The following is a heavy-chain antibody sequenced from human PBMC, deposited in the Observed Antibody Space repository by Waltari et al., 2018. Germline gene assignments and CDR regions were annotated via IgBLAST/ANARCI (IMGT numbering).Heavy chain of an antibody. J-gene: IGHJ1*01. CDR3: ATPSQVGVPDGYFQH. Sequence: QVQLVESGGGVVQPGRSLRLSCAASGFTFSSYGMHWVRQAPGKGWVWVAIIWYDGSNKNYADSVKGRLTISRDNSKNTLYLQMNSLRAEDTAMYYCATPSQVGVPDGYFQHWGQGTLVTVSS. V-gene: IGHV3-33*08. CDR1: GFTFSSYG. D-gene: IGHD1-26*01. CDR2: IWYDGSNK.